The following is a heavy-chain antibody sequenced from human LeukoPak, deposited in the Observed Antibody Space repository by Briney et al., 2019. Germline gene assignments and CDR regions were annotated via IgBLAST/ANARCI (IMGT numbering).Heavy chain of an antibody. D-gene: IGHD5-18*01. CDR1: GFTFSYYG. J-gene: IGHJ3*02. CDR2: ITSDGGST. CDR3: ARRDADMAGSGFDI. Sequence: GGSLRPSCASSGFTFSYYGMPLVRQAPGKGLEFVSAITSDGGSTYYANSVKGGFTISRDNSKNTLYLQMGSLRAEDMAVYYCARRDADMAGSGFDIWGQGTMVTVSS. V-gene: IGHV3-64*01.